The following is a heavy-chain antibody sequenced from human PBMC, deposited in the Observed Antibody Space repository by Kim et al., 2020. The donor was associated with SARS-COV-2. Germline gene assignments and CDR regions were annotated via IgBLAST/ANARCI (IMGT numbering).Heavy chain of an antibody. J-gene: IGHJ6*02. CDR1: GFTFSSYG. CDR3: AKDRVVATVYYYYYGMDV. CDR2: ISYDGSNK. V-gene: IGHV3-30*18. D-gene: IGHD5-12*01. Sequence: GGSLRLSCAASGFTFSSYGMHWVRQAPGKGLEWVAVISYDGSNKYYADSVKGRFTISRDNSKNTLYLQMNSLRAEDTAVYYCAKDRVVATVYYYYYGMDVWGQGTTVTVSS.